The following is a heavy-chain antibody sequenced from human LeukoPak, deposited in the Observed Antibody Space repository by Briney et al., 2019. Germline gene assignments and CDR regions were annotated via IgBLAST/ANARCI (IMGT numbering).Heavy chain of an antibody. CDR1: GFTFSSYG. Sequence: GGSLRLSCAASGFTFSSYGMHWVRQAPGKGLEWVAVISYDGRDKKHADSVKGRFTISRDNSKNTVYLQMNSLRAVDTAVYYCARDSDGYSDYWGQGTLVTVSS. V-gene: IGHV3-30*03. CDR2: ISYDGRDK. D-gene: IGHD5-24*01. J-gene: IGHJ4*02. CDR3: ARDSDGYSDY.